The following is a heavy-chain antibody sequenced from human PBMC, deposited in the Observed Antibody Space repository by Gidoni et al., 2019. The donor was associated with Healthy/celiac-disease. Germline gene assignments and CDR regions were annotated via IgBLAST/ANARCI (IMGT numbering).Heavy chain of an antibody. D-gene: IGHD4-17*01. CDR2: IIPIFGTA. J-gene: IGHJ6*03. CDR3: ARAIYGGNSGGGGNYYYYYMDV. CDR1: GGTFSSYA. V-gene: IGHV1-69*01. Sequence: QVQLVQSGAEVKKPGSSVKVSCKASGGTFSSYAISWVRQAPGQGLEWMGGIIPIFGTANYAQKFQGRVTITADESTGTAYMELSSLRSEDTAVYYCARAIYGGNSGGGGNYYYYYMDVWGKGTTVTVSS.